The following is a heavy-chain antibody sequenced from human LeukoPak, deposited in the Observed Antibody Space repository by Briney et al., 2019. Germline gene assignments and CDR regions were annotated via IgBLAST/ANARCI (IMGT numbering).Heavy chain of an antibody. Sequence: PGGSLRLSCAASGFTFSSYAMHWVRQAPGKGLQWVAVISFDGSNKYYADSVKGRFTISRDNSKNTLYLQMNSLRAEDTALYYCARDSGWLLYFDYWGQGTLVTVSS. CDR1: GFTFSSYA. CDR3: ARDSGWLLYFDY. J-gene: IGHJ4*02. V-gene: IGHV3-30-3*01. CDR2: ISFDGSNK. D-gene: IGHD1-26*01.